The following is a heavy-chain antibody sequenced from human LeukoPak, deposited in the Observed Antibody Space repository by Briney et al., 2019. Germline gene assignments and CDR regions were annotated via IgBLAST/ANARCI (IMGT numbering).Heavy chain of an antibody. Sequence: SVKVSCKASGGTFSSYAISWVRQAPGQGLEWMGGIIPIFGTANYAQKFQGRVTITTDESTSTAYLELSSLRSEDTAVYYCASAYCSSTSCYRGDAFDIWGQGTMVTVSS. J-gene: IGHJ3*02. D-gene: IGHD2-2*01. CDR2: IIPIFGTA. CDR1: GGTFSSYA. CDR3: ASAYCSSTSCYRGDAFDI. V-gene: IGHV1-69*05.